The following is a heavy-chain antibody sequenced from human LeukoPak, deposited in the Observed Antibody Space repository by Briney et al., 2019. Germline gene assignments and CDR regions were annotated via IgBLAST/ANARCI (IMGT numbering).Heavy chain of an antibody. Sequence: SETLSLTCAVYGGSFSGYYWNWIRQPPGKGLEWIGEINHSGTTNYNPSLKSRVTISVDTSKNQFSLKLSSVTAADTAVYYCARGNIYGDYLYWGQGTLVTVSS. V-gene: IGHV4-34*01. D-gene: IGHD4-17*01. J-gene: IGHJ4*02. CDR3: ARGNIYGDYLY. CDR1: GGSFSGYY. CDR2: INHSGTT.